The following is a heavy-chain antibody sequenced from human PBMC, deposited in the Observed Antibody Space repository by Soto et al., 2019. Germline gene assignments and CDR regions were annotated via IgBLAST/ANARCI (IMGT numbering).Heavy chain of an antibody. J-gene: IGHJ4*02. Sequence: QSGGSLRLSCAASGFTFSSYGMHWVRQAPGKGLEWVAVISYDGSNKYYADSVKGRFTISRDNSKNTLYLQMNSLRAEDTAVYYCAKGHSSSWTDFGIFDYWGQGTLVTVSS. CDR3: AKGHSSSWTDFGIFDY. V-gene: IGHV3-30*18. D-gene: IGHD6-13*01. CDR2: ISYDGSNK. CDR1: GFTFSSYG.